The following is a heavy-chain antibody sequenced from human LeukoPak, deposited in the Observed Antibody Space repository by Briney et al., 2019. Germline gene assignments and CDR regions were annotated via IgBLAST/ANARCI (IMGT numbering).Heavy chain of an antibody. D-gene: IGHD1-26*01. CDR1: GFTFSNYG. V-gene: IGHV3-33*01. Sequence: GGSLRLSCAASGFTFSNYGMHWVRQAPGKGLEWVAVIWYDGSNKYYADSVKGRFTISRDNSKNTLYLQMNSLRAEDTAVYYCVREWELHRFFDYWGQGTLVTVSS. CDR3: VREWELHRFFDY. CDR2: IWYDGSNK. J-gene: IGHJ4*02.